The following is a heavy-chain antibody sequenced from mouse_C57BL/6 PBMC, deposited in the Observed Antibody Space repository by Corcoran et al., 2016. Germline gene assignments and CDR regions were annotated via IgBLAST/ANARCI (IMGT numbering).Heavy chain of an antibody. CDR3: AREEGTPWYFDV. Sequence: QVQLQQSGAELVKPGASVKISCKASGYAFSSYWMNWVKQRPGKGLEWIGQIYPGDGDTNYNGKFKGKATLTADKSSSTAYMQLSSLTSEDSAVYFCAREEGTPWYFDVWGTGTTVTVSS. J-gene: IGHJ1*03. V-gene: IGHV1-80*01. CDR1: GYAFSSYW. CDR2: IYPGDGDT. D-gene: IGHD2-14*01.